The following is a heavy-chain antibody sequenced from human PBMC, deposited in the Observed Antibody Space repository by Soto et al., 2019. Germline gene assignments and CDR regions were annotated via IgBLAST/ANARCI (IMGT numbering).Heavy chain of an antibody. CDR3: ARVLYYYDSSGYYPGPYFDY. D-gene: IGHD3-22*01. V-gene: IGHV4-31*03. CDR2: IYYGGST. CDR1: GGSISSGGYY. Sequence: TLSLTCTVSGGSISSGGYYWSWIRQHPGKGLEWIGYIYYGGSTYYNPSLKSRVTISVDTSKNQFSLKLSSVTAADTAVYYCARVLYYYDSSGYYPGPYFDYWGQGTLVTVSS. J-gene: IGHJ4*02.